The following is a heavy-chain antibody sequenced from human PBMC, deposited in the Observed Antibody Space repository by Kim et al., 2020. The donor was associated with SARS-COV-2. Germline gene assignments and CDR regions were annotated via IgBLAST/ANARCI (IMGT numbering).Heavy chain of an antibody. D-gene: IGHD1-26*01. V-gene: IGHV1-2*02. J-gene: IGHJ4*02. CDR3: ARDLPGGRGSYDY. Sequence: AQKFQGRVTMTRDTSISTAYMELSRLRSDDTAVYYCARDLPGGRGSYDYWGQGTLVTVSS.